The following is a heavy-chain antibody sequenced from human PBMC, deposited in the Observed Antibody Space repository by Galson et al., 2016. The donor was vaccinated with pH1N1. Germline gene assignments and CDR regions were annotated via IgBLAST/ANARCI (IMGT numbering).Heavy chain of an antibody. V-gene: IGHV4-30-4*08. CDR1: GGSITNADSW. CDR3: ARSEVWGRLDV. Sequence: TLSLTCAVSGGSITNADSWWTWIRQSPGRGLEWIGYIYHGGNSYYSPSLRSRVTISIDTSNKEFSLTVNSLTAADTAIYYCARSEVWGRLDVWGQGTTVTVSS. J-gene: IGHJ6*02. D-gene: IGHD3-16*01. CDR2: IYHGGNS.